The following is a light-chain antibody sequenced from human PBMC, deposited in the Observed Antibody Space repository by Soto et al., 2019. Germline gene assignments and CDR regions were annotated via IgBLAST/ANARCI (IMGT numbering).Light chain of an antibody. V-gene: IGLV2-14*01. CDR1: SSDVGGYNY. CDR2: EVI. J-gene: IGLJ2*01. Sequence: QSALTQPASVSGSPGQSITISCTGTSSDVGGYNYVSWYQHHPGKVPKLMIYEVINRPSGVSDRFSGSKSGNTASLTISGILPEDEADYYCTSYRSSSAPVVFGGGTKLTVL. CDR3: TSYRSSSAPVV.